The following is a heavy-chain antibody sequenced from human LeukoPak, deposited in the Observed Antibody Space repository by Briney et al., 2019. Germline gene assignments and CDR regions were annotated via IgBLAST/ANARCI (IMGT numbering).Heavy chain of an antibody. Sequence: SETLTLTCTVSGGSISSGGYCWSWMRQHPGMGLEWIGYIYYSGSTYYNPALKSRVTISVGPSRNQYSLKLSSVTAAGTAVYYCARGGRCSSTSCYSYWGQGSLVTVSS. CDR1: GGSISSGGYC. D-gene: IGHD2-2*01. CDR2: IYYSGST. CDR3: ARGGRCSSTSCYSY. V-gene: IGHV4-31*03. J-gene: IGHJ4*02.